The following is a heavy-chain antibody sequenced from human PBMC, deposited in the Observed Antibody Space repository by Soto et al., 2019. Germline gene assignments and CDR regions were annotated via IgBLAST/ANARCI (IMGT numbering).Heavy chain of an antibody. Sequence: ESGGGVVQPGRSLRLSCAASGFTFSSYAMHWVRQAPGKGLEWVAVISYDGSNKYYADSVKGRFTISRDNSKNTLYLQMNSLRAEDTAVYYCARVLDIVLMVYATTFDYWGQGTLVTVSS. V-gene: IGHV3-30-3*01. CDR2: ISYDGSNK. J-gene: IGHJ4*02. CDR1: GFTFSSYA. D-gene: IGHD2-8*01. CDR3: ARVLDIVLMVYATTFDY.